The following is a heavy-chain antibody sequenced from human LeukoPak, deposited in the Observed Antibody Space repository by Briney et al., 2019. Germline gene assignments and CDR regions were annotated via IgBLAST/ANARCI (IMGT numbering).Heavy chain of an antibody. Sequence: SETLSLTCIVSGYSISSNYYWGWIRQPPGKGLEWIGSIYHSGSTYYNPSLKSRVTISVDTSKNQFSLKLSSVTAADTAVYYCARDRRYSSGWYNTWYYYMDVWGKGTTVTVSS. V-gene: IGHV4-38-2*02. CDR3: ARDRRYSSGWYNTWYYYMDV. J-gene: IGHJ6*03. CDR2: IYHSGST. CDR1: GYSISSNYY. D-gene: IGHD6-19*01.